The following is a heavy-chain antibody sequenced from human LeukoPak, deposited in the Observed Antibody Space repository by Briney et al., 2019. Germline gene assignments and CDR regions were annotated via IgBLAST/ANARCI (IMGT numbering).Heavy chain of an antibody. J-gene: IGHJ4*02. Sequence: ASVKVSCKASGYTFTSYGISWVRQAPGQGLEWMGWISAYNGNTNYAQKLQGRVTMTTDTSTSTAYMELRSLRSEDTAVYYCARDVRGITMIVALGYWGQGTLVTVSS. V-gene: IGHV1-18*01. CDR1: GYTFTSYG. CDR2: ISAYNGNT. CDR3: ARDVRGITMIVALGY. D-gene: IGHD3-22*01.